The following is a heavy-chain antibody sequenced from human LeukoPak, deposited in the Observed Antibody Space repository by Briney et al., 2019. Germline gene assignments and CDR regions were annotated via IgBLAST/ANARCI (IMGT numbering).Heavy chain of an antibody. D-gene: IGHD4-17*01. V-gene: IGHV3-7*02. CDR1: GFIFRNYW. CDR3: AITGEPTVTAFDL. Sequence: QSGGSLRLSCVASGFIFRNYWMSWVRQAPGKGLEWVANINHDGGDKNYVDSVKGRFTISRDNAKSTLYLQMNSLRVEDTAVYYCAITGEPTVTAFDLWGQGILVSVSS. CDR2: INHDGGDK. J-gene: IGHJ4*02.